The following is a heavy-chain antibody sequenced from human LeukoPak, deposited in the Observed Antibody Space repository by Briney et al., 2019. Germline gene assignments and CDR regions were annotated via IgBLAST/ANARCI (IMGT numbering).Heavy chain of an antibody. Sequence: GGSLRLSCAASGFTLSSYAMSSVRQAPGKGLEWVSGVSGSGGSTYYADSVKGRFTISRDNSKNTLYLQMNSLRAEDTAVYYCARDRRATYYYDTSAYWGQGTLVTVSS. J-gene: IGHJ4*02. CDR2: VSGSGGST. D-gene: IGHD3-22*01. CDR1: GFTLSSYA. CDR3: ARDRRATYYYDTSAY. V-gene: IGHV3-23*01.